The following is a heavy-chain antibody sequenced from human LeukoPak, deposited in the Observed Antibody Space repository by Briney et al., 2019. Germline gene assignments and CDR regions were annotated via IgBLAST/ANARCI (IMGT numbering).Heavy chain of an antibody. D-gene: IGHD3-10*01. CDR2: IRFDGNTK. CDR1: GFTFSNFG. Sequence: PGGSLRLSCAASGFTFSNFGMHWVRQAPGKGLEWVAFIRFDGNTKYYADSVKGRFIISRDIPKNTLYLQMNSLRPEDTAVYFCAKDVGSFGIDYWGQGTLVTVSS. J-gene: IGHJ4*02. CDR3: AKDVGSFGIDY. V-gene: IGHV3-30*02.